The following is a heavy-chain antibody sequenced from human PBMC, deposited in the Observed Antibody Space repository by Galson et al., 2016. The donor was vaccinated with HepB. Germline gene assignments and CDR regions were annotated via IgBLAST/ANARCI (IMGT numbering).Heavy chain of an antibody. CDR3: ARQKSRVAAANWFDP. CDR2: INHRGNT. Sequence: SETLSLTCAVYGGSFSDYLWTWIRQPPGKGLEWIAEINHRGNTNYKPSLKSRVTISVDTFKNHFSLKLNSVTAADTAVYYCARQKSRVAAANWFDPWGQGTLVTVSS. V-gene: IGHV4-34*01. J-gene: IGHJ5*02. CDR1: GGSFSDYL. D-gene: IGHD6-13*01.